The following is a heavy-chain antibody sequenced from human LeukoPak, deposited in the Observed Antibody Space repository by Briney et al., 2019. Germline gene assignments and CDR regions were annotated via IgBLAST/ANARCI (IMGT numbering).Heavy chain of an antibody. V-gene: IGHV1-18*01. Sequence: ASVKVSCKTSGFTFARYGINWLRQAPGQGPEWMGWISGASGKTNYAQNVRGKVTMTIDKSTTTVHMELSSLRFDDTAVYYCARGDGGYSSGWFASVYYPMDVWGQGTTVTVSS. CDR2: ISGASGKT. J-gene: IGHJ6*02. CDR1: GFTFARYG. CDR3: ARGDGGYSSGWFASVYYPMDV. D-gene: IGHD6-19*01.